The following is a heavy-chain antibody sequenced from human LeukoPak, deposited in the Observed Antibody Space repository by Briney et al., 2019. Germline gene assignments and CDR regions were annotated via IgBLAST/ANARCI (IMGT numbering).Heavy chain of an antibody. J-gene: IGHJ4*02. CDR3: AKDVGYCSSWHDY. CDR1: GFTFSSYA. Sequence: GGSLRLSCAASGFTFSSYAMSWVRQAPGKGLEWVSAISGSGGSTYYADSVKGRFTISRDNSKNALYLQMNSLRAEDTAVYYCAKDVGYCSSWHDYWGQGTLVTVSS. CDR2: ISGSGGST. D-gene: IGHD6-13*01. V-gene: IGHV3-23*01.